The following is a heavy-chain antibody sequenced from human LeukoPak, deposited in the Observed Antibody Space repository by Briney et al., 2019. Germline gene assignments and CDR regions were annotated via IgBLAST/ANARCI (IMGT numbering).Heavy chain of an antibody. CDR1: GFTFSSYS. Sequence: GGSLRLSCAASGFTFSSYSMNWVRQAPGKGLEGVSSISSSSSYIYYADSVKGRFTISRDNAKNSLYLQMNSLRAEDTAVYYCARDLFLQNLWFGELPNYYYYYGMDVWGQGTTVTVSS. J-gene: IGHJ6*02. CDR3: ARDLFLQNLWFGELPNYYYYYGMDV. V-gene: IGHV3-21*01. CDR2: ISSSSSYI. D-gene: IGHD3-10*01.